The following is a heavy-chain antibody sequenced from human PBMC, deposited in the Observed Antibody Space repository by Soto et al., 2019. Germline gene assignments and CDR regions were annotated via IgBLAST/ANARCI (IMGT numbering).Heavy chain of an antibody. Sequence: QVQLVESGGGVVQPGRSLRLSCAASGFTFSSYAMHWVRQAPGKWLEWVAVISYDGSNKYYADSVKGRFTISRDNSKNTLYLQMNSLRAEDTAVYYCARVLAVAGYYWGQGTLVTVSS. CDR2: ISYDGSNK. CDR1: GFTFSSYA. CDR3: ARVLAVAGYY. V-gene: IGHV3-30-3*01. J-gene: IGHJ4*02. D-gene: IGHD6-19*01.